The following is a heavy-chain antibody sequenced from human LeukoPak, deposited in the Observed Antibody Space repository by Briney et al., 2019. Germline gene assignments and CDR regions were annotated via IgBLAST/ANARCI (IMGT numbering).Heavy chain of an antibody. Sequence: SVKVSCKASGGTFSSYAISWVRQAPGQGLEWMGGIIPIFGTANYAQKFQGRVTITADESTSTAYMELSSLRSEDTAVYYCARASDMTTDNDYYYYYYMDVWGKGTTVTVSS. J-gene: IGHJ6*03. V-gene: IGHV1-69*13. D-gene: IGHD4-11*01. CDR2: IIPIFGTA. CDR3: ARASDMTTDNDYYYYYYMDV. CDR1: GGTFSSYA.